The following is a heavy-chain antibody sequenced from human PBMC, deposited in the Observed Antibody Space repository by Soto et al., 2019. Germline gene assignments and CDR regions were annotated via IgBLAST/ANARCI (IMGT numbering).Heavy chain of an antibody. CDR1: GYTFTNYG. V-gene: IGHV1-18*01. D-gene: IGHD1-26*01. CDR2: ISANNGNT. CDR3: ARDRGSYALDY. Sequence: QVQLVHSGAEVQKPGAAVQVSCKASGYTFTNYGISWVRQAPGQGLEWMGWISANNGNTNYEQKLQGRVTMTTDTSTSTAYMELRSLRSDDTAVYYCARDRGSYALDYWGHGTLVTVSS. J-gene: IGHJ4*01.